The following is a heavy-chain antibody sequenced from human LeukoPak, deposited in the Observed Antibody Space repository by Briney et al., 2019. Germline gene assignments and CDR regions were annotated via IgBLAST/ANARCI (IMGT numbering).Heavy chain of an antibody. CDR3: ARHRIYNWNAFDI. D-gene: IGHD1-20*01. V-gene: IGHV4-39*01. J-gene: IGHJ3*02. CDR2: IYYSGST. Sequence: SGTLSLTCTVSGGSISSSSYYWGWIRQPPGKGLEWVGSIYYSGSTYYNPSLKSRVTISVDTSKNQFSLKLSSVTAADTAVYYCARHRIYNWNAFDIWGQGTMVTVSS. CDR1: GGSISSSSYY.